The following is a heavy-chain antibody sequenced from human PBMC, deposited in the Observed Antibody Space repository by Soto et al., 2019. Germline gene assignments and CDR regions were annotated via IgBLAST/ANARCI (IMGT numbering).Heavy chain of an antibody. Sequence: PGGSLRLSCAASGFTFSSYWMSWVRQAPGKGLEWVANIKQDGSEKYYVDSVKGRFTISRDNAKNSLYLQMNSLRAEDTAVYYCARWYNWNQYYFDYWGQGTLVTVSS. D-gene: IGHD1-20*01. CDR1: GFTFSSYW. J-gene: IGHJ4*02. V-gene: IGHV3-7*01. CDR2: IKQDGSEK. CDR3: ARWYNWNQYYFDY.